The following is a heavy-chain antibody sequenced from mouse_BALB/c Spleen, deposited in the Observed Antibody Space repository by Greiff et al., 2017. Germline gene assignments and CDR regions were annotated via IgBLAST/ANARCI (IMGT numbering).Heavy chain of an antibody. D-gene: IGHD2-3*01. J-gene: IGHJ2*01. CDR1: GYSFAGYT. V-gene: IGHV1-18*01. Sequence: VHVKQSGPELVKPGASMKISCKASGYSFAGYTMNWVKQSHGKNLEWIGLINPYNGGTSYNQKFKGKATLTVDKSSSTAYMELLSLTSEDSAVYYCARNRIDGYLDYWGQGTTLTVSS. CDR2: INPYNGGT. CDR3: ARNRIDGYLDY.